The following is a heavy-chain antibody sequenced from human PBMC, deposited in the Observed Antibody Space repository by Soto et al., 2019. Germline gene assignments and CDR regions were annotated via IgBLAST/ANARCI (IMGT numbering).Heavy chain of an antibody. CDR3: AKVKRSIVGAIHFDY. Sequence: GGSLRLSCAASGFTFSSYSMNWVRQAPGKGLEWVSYISSSSSTIYYADSVKGRFTISRDNAKNSLYLQMNSLRDEDTAVYYCAKVKRSIVGAIHFDYWGQGTLVTVS. CDR1: GFTFSSYS. CDR2: ISSSSSTI. J-gene: IGHJ4*02. V-gene: IGHV3-48*02. D-gene: IGHD1-26*01.